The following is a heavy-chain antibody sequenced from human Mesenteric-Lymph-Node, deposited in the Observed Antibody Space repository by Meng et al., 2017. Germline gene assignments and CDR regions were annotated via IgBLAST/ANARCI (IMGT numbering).Heavy chain of an antibody. CDR2: INWSGGNT. V-gene: IGHV3-20*04. D-gene: IGHD2/OR15-2a*01. CDR1: GFIFDDYG. J-gene: IGHJ4*02. CDR3: AKYPY. Sequence: GESLKISCAASGFIFDDYGMSWVRQAPGKGLEWVSGINWSGGNTEYADSVKGRFTISRDDAKNSLYLQMNSLRVEDTAVYYCAKYPYWGQGTLVTVSS.